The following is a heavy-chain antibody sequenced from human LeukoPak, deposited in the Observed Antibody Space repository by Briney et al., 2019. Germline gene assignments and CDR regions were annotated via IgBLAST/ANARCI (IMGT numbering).Heavy chain of an antibody. Sequence: SETLSLTCTVYGDSISSYCWSWIRQPPGKGLEWIGYIYYSGSTNYNPSLKSRVTISVDTSKNQFSLKLSSVTAADTAVYYCARAGGEWLVKGYFDLWGRGTLVTVSS. CDR2: IYYSGST. CDR1: GDSISSYC. J-gene: IGHJ2*01. D-gene: IGHD6-19*01. CDR3: ARAGGEWLVKGYFDL. V-gene: IGHV4-59*01.